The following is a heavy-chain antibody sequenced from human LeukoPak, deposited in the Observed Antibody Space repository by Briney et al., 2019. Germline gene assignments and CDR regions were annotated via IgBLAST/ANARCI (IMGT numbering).Heavy chain of an antibody. CDR3: ARDLSDYYGSGSYRPIDAFDI. V-gene: IGHV4-59*12. CDR1: GGSISSYY. CDR2: IYDRGST. J-gene: IGHJ3*02. Sequence: SETLSLTCTVSGGSISSYYWSWIRQPPGKGLEWIGNIYDRGSTKYNPSLKSRVTISIDTSKNQFSLKLSPVTAADTAVYYCARDLSDYYGSGSYRPIDAFDIWGQGTMVTVSS. D-gene: IGHD3-10*01.